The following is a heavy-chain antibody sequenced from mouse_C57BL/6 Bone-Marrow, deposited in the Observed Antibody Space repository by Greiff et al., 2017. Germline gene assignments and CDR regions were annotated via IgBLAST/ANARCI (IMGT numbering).Heavy chain of an antibody. CDR1: GYTFTRYT. D-gene: IGHD4-1*01. V-gene: IGHV1-4*01. J-gene: IGHJ4*01. Sequence: VQLQQSGAELARPGASVKMSCKASGYTFTRYTMHWVKQRPGQGLEWIGYINPSSGYTKYNQKFKDKATLTADKSSSTAYMQLSSLTSEDSAVYYCASWDALYYARDYWGQGTSVTVSS. CDR3: ASWDALYYARDY. CDR2: INPSSGYT.